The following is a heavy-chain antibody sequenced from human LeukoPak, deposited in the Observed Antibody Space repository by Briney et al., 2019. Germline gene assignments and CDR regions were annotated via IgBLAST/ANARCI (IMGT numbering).Heavy chain of an antibody. Sequence: ASVKVSCKASGYTFTSYGISWVRQAPGQGLEWMGWISPYNGNTNYAQKFQGRVTMTTDTSTSTTYMELRSLRSDDTAVYYCARDLGTAAQLDHWGQGTLVTVSS. CDR2: ISPYNGNT. V-gene: IGHV1-18*01. CDR3: ARDLGTAAQLDH. J-gene: IGHJ4*02. D-gene: IGHD1-7*01. CDR1: GYTFTSYG.